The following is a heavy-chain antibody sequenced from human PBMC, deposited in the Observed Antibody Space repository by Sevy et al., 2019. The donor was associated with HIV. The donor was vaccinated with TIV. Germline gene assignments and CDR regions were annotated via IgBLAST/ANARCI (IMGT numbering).Heavy chain of an antibody. Sequence: GGSLRLSCAASGFTFSSYGMHWVRQAPGKGLEWVAVIWYDGSNKYYADSVKGRFTISRDNSKNTLYLQMNSLRAEDTAVYYCARVSYYYYDSSGYYDGGVYWGQGTLVTVSS. CDR3: ARVSYYYYDSSGYYDGGVY. V-gene: IGHV3-33*01. J-gene: IGHJ4*02. CDR1: GFTFSSYG. D-gene: IGHD3-22*01. CDR2: IWYDGSNK.